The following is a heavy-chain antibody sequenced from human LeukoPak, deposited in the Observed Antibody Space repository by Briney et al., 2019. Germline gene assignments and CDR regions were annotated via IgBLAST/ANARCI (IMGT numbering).Heavy chain of an antibody. CDR1: GFTVSSSY. J-gene: IGHJ4*02. D-gene: IGHD6-19*01. CDR2: IYSGGIT. CDR3: ARELGWSYFDY. V-gene: IGHV3-66*01. Sequence: GGSLRLSCAASGFTVSSSYMSWVRQAPGRGLEWVSVIYSGGITYYADSVKGRFTISRDNSKNTLYLQMNSLRAEDTAVYYCARELGWSYFDYWGQGTLVTVSS.